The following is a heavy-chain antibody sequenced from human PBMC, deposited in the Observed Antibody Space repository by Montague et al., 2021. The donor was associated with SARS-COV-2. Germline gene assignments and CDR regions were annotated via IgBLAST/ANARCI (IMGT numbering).Heavy chain of an antibody. D-gene: IGHD1-1*01. CDR1: GDSISSGGYF. Sequence: SETLSLTCTVSGDSISSGGYFWGWIRRPPGKGLEWIASIHIGGTSYLNPSLKSRVTISIDSSKNQFSLNVTSVTAADTAVYYCARQLRVRRTWQVGDYNHYGMDVWGQGTTVSVSS. J-gene: IGHJ6*02. CDR2: IHIGGTS. CDR3: ARQLRVRRTWQVGDYNHYGMDV. V-gene: IGHV4-39*07.